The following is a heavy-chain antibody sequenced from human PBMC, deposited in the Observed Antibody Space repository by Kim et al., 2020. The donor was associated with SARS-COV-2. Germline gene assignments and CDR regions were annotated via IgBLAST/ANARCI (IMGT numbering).Heavy chain of an antibody. V-gene: IGHV4-34*01. CDR2: INHSGST. D-gene: IGHD3-10*01. CDR3: ARGIPLYGSGSYYRY. J-gene: IGHJ4*02. CDR1: GGSFSGYY. Sequence: SETLSLTCAVYGGSFSGYYWSWIRQPPGKGLEWIGEINHSGSTNYNPSLKSRVTISVDTSKNQFSLKLSSVTAADTAVYYCARGIPLYGSGSYYRYWGQGTLVTVSS.